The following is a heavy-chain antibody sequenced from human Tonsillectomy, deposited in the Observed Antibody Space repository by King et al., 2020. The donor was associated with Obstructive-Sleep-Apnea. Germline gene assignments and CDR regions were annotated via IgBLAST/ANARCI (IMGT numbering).Heavy chain of an antibody. CDR2: IIPDGSTT. CDR1: GFTFSTYW. V-gene: IGHV3-74*01. Sequence: VQLVESGGGLVQPGGSLRLSCAASGFTFSTYWMHWVRQAPGKGLVWVSHIIPDGSTTNYADSVKGRFTISRDNAKNTLYLQMNSLRVEDTAVYYCARESRTGCFDYWGQGTLVTVSS. D-gene: IGHD1/OR15-1a*01. J-gene: IGHJ4*02. CDR3: ARESRTGCFDY.